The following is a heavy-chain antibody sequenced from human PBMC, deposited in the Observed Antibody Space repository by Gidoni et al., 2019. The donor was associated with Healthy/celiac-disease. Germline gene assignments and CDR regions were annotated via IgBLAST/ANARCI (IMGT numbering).Heavy chain of an antibody. Sequence: QLQLQESGPGLVKPSETLSLPCTVSGRSISSSSYYWGWSRQPPGKGREWIGSIYYSGSTYYNPSLKSRVTISVDTSKNQFSLKLSSVTAADTAVYYCARHTRRPGPIFGVVITGPFDYWGQGTLVTVSS. D-gene: IGHD3-3*01. CDR3: ARHTRRPGPIFGVVITGPFDY. CDR2: IYYSGST. V-gene: IGHV4-39*01. CDR1: GRSISSSSYY. J-gene: IGHJ4*02.